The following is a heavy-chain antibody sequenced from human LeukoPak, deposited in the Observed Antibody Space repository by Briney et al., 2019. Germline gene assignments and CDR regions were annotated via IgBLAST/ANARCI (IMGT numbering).Heavy chain of an antibody. CDR1: GGSISSSSYY. Sequence: SETLSLTCTVSGGSISSSSYYWVWIRQPPGKGLEWIGSIFYTGTTYYKPSLKSRVTMSVDTSKNEFSLKLTSVTAADTAVYYCARIQQLGRDYWGQGTLVTVSS. J-gene: IGHJ4*02. V-gene: IGHV4-39*01. CDR3: ARIQQLGRDY. CDR2: IFYTGTT. D-gene: IGHD6-6*01.